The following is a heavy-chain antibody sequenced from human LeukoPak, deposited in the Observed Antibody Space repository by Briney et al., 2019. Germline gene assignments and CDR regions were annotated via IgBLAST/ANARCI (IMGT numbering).Heavy chain of an antibody. CDR2: ISAHSGNT. J-gene: IGHJ2*01. CDR1: GYTFTTHG. V-gene: IGHV1-18*01. CDR3: ARDGYFDL. Sequence: PGASVKVSCKASGYTFTTHGIAWVRQAPGQGLEWMGWISAHSGNTNYAQSLQGRVTMTTDTSTNTAYMELRSLRSDDTAVYYCARDGYFDLWGRGTLVTVSS.